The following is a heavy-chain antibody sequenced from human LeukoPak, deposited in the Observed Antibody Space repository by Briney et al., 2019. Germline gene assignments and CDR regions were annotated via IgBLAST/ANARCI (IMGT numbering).Heavy chain of an antibody. V-gene: IGHV1-69*13. CDR1: GGTFSSYA. Sequence: SVKVSCKASGGTFSSYAISWVRQAPGQGLEWMGGIIPIFGTANYAQKFQGRVTITADESTSTAYMELSSLRSEDTAVYYCARDRCSGTSCYYYYGMDVWGQGTTVTVSS. CDR2: IIPIFGTA. CDR3: ARDRCSGTSCYYYYGMDV. D-gene: IGHD2-2*01. J-gene: IGHJ6*02.